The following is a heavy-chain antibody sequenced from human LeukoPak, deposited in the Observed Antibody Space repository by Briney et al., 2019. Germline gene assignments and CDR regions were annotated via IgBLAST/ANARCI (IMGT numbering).Heavy chain of an antibody. V-gene: IGHV3-66*01. CDR3: ARSRVSGSYGMDV. CDR1: GFTVRSNY. D-gene: IGHD3-10*01. CDR2: IYSGGDT. J-gene: IGHJ6*02. Sequence: PGGSLRLSCAASGFTVRSNYMTWVRQAPGKGLEWVSVIYSGGDTYYADSVKGRFTISRDNSKNTLYLQMNSLRAEDTALYYCARSRVSGSYGMDVWGQGATVTVSS.